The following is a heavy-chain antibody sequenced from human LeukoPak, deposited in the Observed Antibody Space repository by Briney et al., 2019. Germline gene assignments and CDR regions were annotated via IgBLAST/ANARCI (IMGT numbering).Heavy chain of an antibody. Sequence: GGSLRLSCETSGFTLKNYWMSWLRRAPGRGLEWVSRSKYDGSTAMYAESVKGRFTISRDNARGTLYLQMNSLRVDDTAVYYCAKSDWFDPCGRGILVTVSS. CDR3: AKSDWFDP. J-gene: IGHJ5*02. CDR2: SKYDGSTA. V-gene: IGHV3-74*03. CDR1: GFTLKNYW.